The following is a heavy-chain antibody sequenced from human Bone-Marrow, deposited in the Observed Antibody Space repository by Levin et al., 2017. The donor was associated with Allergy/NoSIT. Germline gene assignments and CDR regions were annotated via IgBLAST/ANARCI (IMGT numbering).Heavy chain of an antibody. CDR2: ISNDGSKE. V-gene: IGHV3-30*18. D-gene: IGHD4-17*01. J-gene: IGHJ1*01. CDR1: GLSFSSYG. CDR3: AKGMFVDPDYGDYDPSSTEYFKH. Sequence: GGSLRLSCATSGLSFSSYGMHWVRQAPGKGLEWVAFISNDGSKESYADSVKGRFTISRDNSKNTLYLQMNSLRVEDTAVYFCAKGMFVDPDYGDYDPSSTEYFKHWGQGTLVTVSS.